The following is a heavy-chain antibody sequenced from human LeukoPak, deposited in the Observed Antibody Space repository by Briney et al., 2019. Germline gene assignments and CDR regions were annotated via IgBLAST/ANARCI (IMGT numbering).Heavy chain of an antibody. CDR2: IRYDGSNT. Sequence: GGSLRLSCAASGFTFSSYGMHWVRQAPGKGLEWVAFIRYDGSNTYYAGSVKGRFTISRDNYKNTVYLQMNSLRAEDTAVYYCAKRSQVYGSGTSFFDYWGQGTLVTVSS. J-gene: IGHJ4*02. CDR1: GFTFSSYG. D-gene: IGHD3-10*01. V-gene: IGHV3-30*02. CDR3: AKRSQVYGSGTSFFDY.